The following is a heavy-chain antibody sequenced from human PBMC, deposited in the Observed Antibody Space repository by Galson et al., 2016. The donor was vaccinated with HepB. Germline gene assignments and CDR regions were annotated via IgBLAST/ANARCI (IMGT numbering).Heavy chain of an antibody. CDR1: GFTFSDYA. D-gene: IGHD5-12*01. CDR2: ISGSGLGT. V-gene: IGHV3-23*01. CDR3: AKLIRTGSSGADS. J-gene: IGHJ4*02. Sequence: SLRLSCAASGFTFSDYAMSWVRQAPGKGLEWVSAISGSGLGTHYADSVWGRLTISRDNSKNTLWLQMDSLRAEDTAVYFCAKLIRTGSSGADSWGQGTLVTVSS.